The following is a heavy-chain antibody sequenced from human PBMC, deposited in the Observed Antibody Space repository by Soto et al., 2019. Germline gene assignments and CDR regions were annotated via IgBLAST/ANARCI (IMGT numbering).Heavy chain of an antibody. Sequence: WASVKVSCKASGYTFTSYGISWVRQAPGQGLEWMGWISAYNGNTNYAQKLQGRVTMTTDTSTSTAYMELRSLRSDDTAVYYCARVRSSSPNGWFDPWGQGTLVTVSS. CDR2: ISAYNGNT. CDR3: ARVRSSSPNGWFDP. V-gene: IGHV1-18*01. D-gene: IGHD6-13*01. CDR1: GYTFTSYG. J-gene: IGHJ5*02.